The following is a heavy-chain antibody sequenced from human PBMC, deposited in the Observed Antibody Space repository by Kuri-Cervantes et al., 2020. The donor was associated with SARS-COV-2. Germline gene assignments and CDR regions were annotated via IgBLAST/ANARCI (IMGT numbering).Heavy chain of an antibody. CDR1: GYTFSTYN. CDR3: TKGSDMIPVPNY. V-gene: IGHV3-23*01. D-gene: IGHD3-16*01. J-gene: IGHJ4*02. CDR2: ISAGGNTP. Sequence: GESLKISCVGAGYTFSTYNMSWVRQAPGKGLEWVAAISAGGNTPFYADSVKGRFTISRDNSKTTLYMQMDNLSAEDPDFYYCTKGSDMIPVPNYWGQGTLVTVSS.